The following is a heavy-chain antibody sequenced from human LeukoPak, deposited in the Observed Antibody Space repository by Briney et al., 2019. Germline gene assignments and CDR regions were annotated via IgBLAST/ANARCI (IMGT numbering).Heavy chain of an antibody. J-gene: IGHJ4*02. CDR2: IWYDGSNK. D-gene: IGHD6-13*01. CDR3: ARVSSSSWYIVDY. V-gene: IGHV3-33*01. CDR1: GFTFSNYG. Sequence: SLRLSCAASGFTFSNYGIHWVRQAPGKGLEWVAVIWYDGSNKYYADSVKGRLTISRDNSKNTVYLQMNGLRAEDTAVYYCARVSSSSWYIVDYWGQGTLVTVSS.